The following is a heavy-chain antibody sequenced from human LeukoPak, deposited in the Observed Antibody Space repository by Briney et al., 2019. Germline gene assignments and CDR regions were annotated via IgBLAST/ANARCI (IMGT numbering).Heavy chain of an antibody. J-gene: IGHJ4*02. CDR3: ARDGGKGYEIDY. CDR1: GFPFSNNP. V-gene: IGHV3-48*01. Sequence: QPGGSLRLSCVVSGFPFSNNPMNWVRQAPGKGLEWVSYISTAITTTYYAESVKGRFTISRDNAKNSLYLQMNSLRVEDTAGYYCARDGGKGYEIDYWGQGTLVTVSS. CDR2: ISTAITTT. D-gene: IGHD2-2*01.